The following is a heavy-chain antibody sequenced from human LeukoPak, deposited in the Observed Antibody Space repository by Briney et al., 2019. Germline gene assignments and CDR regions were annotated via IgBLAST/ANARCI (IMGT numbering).Heavy chain of an antibody. Sequence: GGSLRLSCAASGFTFSSYGMHWVRQAPGKGLEWVAFIRYDGSNKYYAGSVKGRFTISRDNSKNTLYLQMNSLRAEDTAVYYCAKDEGSGGYFDYWGQGTLVTVSS. CDR2: IRYDGSNK. V-gene: IGHV3-30*02. J-gene: IGHJ4*02. D-gene: IGHD3-10*01. CDR1: GFTFSSYG. CDR3: AKDEGSGGYFDY.